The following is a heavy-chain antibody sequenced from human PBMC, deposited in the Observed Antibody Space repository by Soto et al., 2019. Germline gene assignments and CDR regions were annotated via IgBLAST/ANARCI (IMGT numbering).Heavy chain of an antibody. V-gene: IGHV3-74*01. D-gene: IGHD2-21*01. CDR1: GFTFYTHW. Sequence: EVQLVESGGGLVQPGGSLRLSCATSGFTFYTHWMLWVRNAPGRGLVWVSRVNSDGSTTNYADSVMGRFTISRDNAKNTVYLQMNSLRAEDTAVYYCARGLRGLYGLDVWGQGTPITVSS. CDR2: VNSDGSTT. CDR3: ARGLRGLYGLDV. J-gene: IGHJ6*02.